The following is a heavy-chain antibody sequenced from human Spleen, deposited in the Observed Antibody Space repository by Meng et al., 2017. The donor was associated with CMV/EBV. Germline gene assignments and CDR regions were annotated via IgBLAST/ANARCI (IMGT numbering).Heavy chain of an antibody. CDR3: AKGITGTSPFDY. CDR2: FSGSGGGT. Sequence: SFAASGFTFSSNGMSWVRQAPGKGLEWVSAFSGSGGGTYYADSVKGRFTISRDNSKNTLYLQMNSLRADDTAVYYCAKGITGTSPFDYRGQGTLVTVSS. J-gene: IGHJ4*02. V-gene: IGHV3-23*01. CDR1: GFTFSSNG. D-gene: IGHD1-7*01.